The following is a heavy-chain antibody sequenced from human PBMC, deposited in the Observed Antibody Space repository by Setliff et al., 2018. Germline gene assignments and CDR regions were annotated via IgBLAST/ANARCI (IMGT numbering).Heavy chain of an antibody. CDR1: GDSISTGINY. D-gene: IGHD3-10*01. Sequence: SETLSLTCTVSGDSISTGINYWGWIRQPPGKGLEWIGTLSYNGNAYYTPSLKSRVTISIDTSKNQFSLKLSSVTAADTAVYYCARHTIAMSTIISYFDYWGQGALVTVSS. CDR2: LSYNGNA. V-gene: IGHV4-39*01. J-gene: IGHJ4*02. CDR3: ARHTIAMSTIISYFDY.